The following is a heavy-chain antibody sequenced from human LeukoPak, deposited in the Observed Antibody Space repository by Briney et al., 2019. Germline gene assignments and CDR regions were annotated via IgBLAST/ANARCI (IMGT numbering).Heavy chain of an antibody. V-gene: IGHV3-23*01. CDR1: GFTLRTYA. J-gene: IGHJ4*01. CDR2: ISGSAGFT. CDR3: AKEYSGYDFDC. Sequence: GGSLRLSCVASGFTLRTYAMSWVRQAPGEGLEWVSAISGSAGFTYYADAVRGRFTVSRDISTNTVFLQMDSLRAGDTAVYYCAKEYSGYDFDCWGQGTLVTVSS. D-gene: IGHD5-12*01.